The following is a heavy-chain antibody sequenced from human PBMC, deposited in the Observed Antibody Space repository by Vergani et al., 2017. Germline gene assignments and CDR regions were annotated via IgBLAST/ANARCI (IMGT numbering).Heavy chain of an antibody. Sequence: QSGAEVKKPGASVRISCQASGYTFTDYGINWVRRAPGQGFQWMGTLYPSSGSPVYGQDFRGRVTMTRDLSTNTAYMELISLISDDTAVYYCARNRGRGGSYSVSWFDPWGQGTQVTVAS. CDR2: LYPSSGSP. J-gene: IGHJ5*02. CDR3: ARNRGRGGSYSVSWFDP. D-gene: IGHD3-10*01. CDR1: GYTFTDYG. V-gene: IGHV1-46*01.